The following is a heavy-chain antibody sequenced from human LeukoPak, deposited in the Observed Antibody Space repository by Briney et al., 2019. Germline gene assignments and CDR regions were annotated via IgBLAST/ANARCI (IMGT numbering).Heavy chain of an antibody. Sequence: ASVKVSCKASGYTFTSYDINRVRQATGQGLEWMGWMNPNSGNTGYAQKFQGRVTMTRNTSISTAYMELSSLRSEDTAVYYCARAPDYSGSYLDYWGQGTLVTVSS. CDR2: MNPNSGNT. J-gene: IGHJ4*02. V-gene: IGHV1-8*01. CDR1: GYTFTSYD. D-gene: IGHD1-26*01. CDR3: ARAPDYSGSYLDY.